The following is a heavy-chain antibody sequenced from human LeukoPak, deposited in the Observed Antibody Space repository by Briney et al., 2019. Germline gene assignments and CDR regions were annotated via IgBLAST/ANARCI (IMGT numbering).Heavy chain of an antibody. J-gene: IGHJ6*03. CDR2: IKQDGSEK. Sequence: PGGSLRLSCAASGFTFSSYWMSWVRQAPGKGLEWVANIKQDGSEKYYVDSVKGRFTISRDNAKNSLYLQMNSLRAEDTAVYFCARAYSSSWQADLYMDVWGKGTTVTISS. D-gene: IGHD6-13*01. CDR3: ARAYSSSWQADLYMDV. V-gene: IGHV3-7*01. CDR1: GFTFSSYW.